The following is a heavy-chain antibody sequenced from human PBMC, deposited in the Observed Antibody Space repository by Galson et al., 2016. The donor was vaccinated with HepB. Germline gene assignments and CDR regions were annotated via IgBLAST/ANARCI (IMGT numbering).Heavy chain of an antibody. CDR3: ARNLVAAFDN. J-gene: IGHJ4*02. Sequence: SLRLSCAASGFRLSDYNMHWVRQAPGKGLEWVAYISLSSSATYYGDSVQGRFTVSRDNGKNSLYLQMNSLRDDDTALYYCARNLVAAFDNWGQGTLVAVSS. CDR1: GFRLSDYN. V-gene: IGHV3-48*02. CDR2: ISLSSSAT. D-gene: IGHD2-15*01.